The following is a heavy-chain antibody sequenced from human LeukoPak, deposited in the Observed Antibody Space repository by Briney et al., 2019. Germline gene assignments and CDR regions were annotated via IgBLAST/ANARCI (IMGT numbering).Heavy chain of an antibody. J-gene: IGHJ4*02. V-gene: IGHV3-23*01. CDR3: AGDRGSYFDY. CDR2: ISDSGDAT. D-gene: IGHD1-26*01. CDR1: GFTFSNFA. Sequence: GGSLRLSCATSGFTFSNFAMSWVRQAPGKGLEWVSGISDSGDATQYANSVKGRFTISRDNSKNTLYLQMNSLRAEDTAVYYCAGDRGSYFDYWGQGTLVTVSS.